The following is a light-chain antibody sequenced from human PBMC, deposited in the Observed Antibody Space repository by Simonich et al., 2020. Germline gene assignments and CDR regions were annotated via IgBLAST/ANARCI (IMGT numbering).Light chain of an antibody. CDR1: SSDVGGYNY. CDR2: DVS. Sequence: QSALTQPASVSGSPGQSITISCTGTSSDVGGYNYVSWYQQHPGKAPKLMIYDVSNRPSGVPDRFSGSKSGNTASLTISGLQAEEEAEYYCGSYAGSYTWVFGGGTKLTVL. V-gene: IGLV2-11*01. J-gene: IGLJ3*02. CDR3: GSYAGSYTWV.